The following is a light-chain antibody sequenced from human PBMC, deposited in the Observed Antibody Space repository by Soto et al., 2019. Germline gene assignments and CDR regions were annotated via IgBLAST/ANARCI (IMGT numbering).Light chain of an antibody. CDR2: ENN. V-gene: IGLV1-44*01. CDR3: AAWDDSLKGPV. J-gene: IGLJ3*02. CDR1: SSNIGGNT. Sequence: QSVLTQPPSTSGTPGQRVTMSCSGSSSNIGGNTVNWYQRFPGTAPKLLIYENNQRPSGVPDRFSGSKSGTSASLAISGLQSEDEADYHCAAWDDSLKGPVFGGGTKLTVL.